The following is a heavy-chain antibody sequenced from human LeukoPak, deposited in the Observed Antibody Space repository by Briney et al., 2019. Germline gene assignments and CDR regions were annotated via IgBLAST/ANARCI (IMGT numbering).Heavy chain of an antibody. CDR3: ARGGRIPFDD. Sequence: GGSLRLSCTASGFTLNTFGMHWVRQAPGKGREWVAFIRNDGSNKYYADSVSGRFIISRDNSKSTLYAQMSRLRTEDTAVYYCARGGRIPFDDWGQGTLVSVSS. CDR1: GFTLNTFG. CDR2: IRNDGSNK. V-gene: IGHV3-30*02. D-gene: IGHD2-21*01. J-gene: IGHJ4*02.